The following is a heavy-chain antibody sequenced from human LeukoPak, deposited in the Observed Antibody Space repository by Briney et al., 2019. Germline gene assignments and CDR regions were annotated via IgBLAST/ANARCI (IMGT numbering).Heavy chain of an antibody. CDR1: GGSISDHY. Sequence: PSETLSLTCAVSGGSISDHYWSWFRQPPGKGLEWIGYIYYSGSTNYNPSLKSRVTISVDTSKNQFSLKLSSMTTADTAVYYCARGGWYEDYWGQGTLVTVSS. J-gene: IGHJ4*02. CDR3: ARGGWYEDY. CDR2: IYYSGST. V-gene: IGHV4-59*11. D-gene: IGHD6-19*01.